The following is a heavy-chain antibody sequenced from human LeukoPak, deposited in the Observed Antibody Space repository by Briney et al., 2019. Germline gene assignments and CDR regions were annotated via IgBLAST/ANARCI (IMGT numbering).Heavy chain of an antibody. CDR1: GFTFSSYA. V-gene: IGHV3-23*01. CDR2: ISGSCGST. D-gene: IGHD5-12*01. Sequence: QAGGSLRLSCAASGFTFSSYAVSWVRQAPGKGLEWVSAISGSCGSTYYADSVKGRFTISRDNSKNTLYLQMNSLRAEDTAVYYCAKDQKVPRIFGYSGYDSVWFDPWGQGTLVTVSS. CDR3: AKDQKVPRIFGYSGYDSVWFDP. J-gene: IGHJ5*02.